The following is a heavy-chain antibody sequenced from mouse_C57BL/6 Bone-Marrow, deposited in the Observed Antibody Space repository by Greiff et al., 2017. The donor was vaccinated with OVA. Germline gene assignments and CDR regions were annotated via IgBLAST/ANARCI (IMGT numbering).Heavy chain of an antibody. J-gene: IGHJ3*01. V-gene: IGHV1-75*01. CDR2: IFPGSGST. D-gene: IGHD1-1*01. CDR3: ARRDYGSRWFAY. CDR1: GYTFTDYY. Sequence: QVQLKESGPELVKPGASVKISCKASGYTFTDYYINWVKQRPGQGLEWIGWIFPGSGSTYYNEKFKGKATLTVDKSSSTAYMLLSSLTSEDSAVXICARRDYGSRWFAYRGQGTLVTVSA.